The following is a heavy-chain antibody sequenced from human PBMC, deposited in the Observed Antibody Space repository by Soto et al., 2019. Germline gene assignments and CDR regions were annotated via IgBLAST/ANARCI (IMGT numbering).Heavy chain of an antibody. V-gene: IGHV1-18*04. D-gene: IGHD4-17*01. Sequence: QVQLVQSGAEVKKPGASVKVSCKASGYTFTPYGITWVRQAPGQGLEWMGWISAYSGNTNYAQKLQGRLTVTTGTSTNTAYMDLRSLRSDDTAVYYCARVVKAGDYGDYGRYYFDYWGHGTLVTVSS. CDR2: ISAYSGNT. J-gene: IGHJ4*01. CDR3: ARVVKAGDYGDYGRYYFDY. CDR1: GYTFTPYG.